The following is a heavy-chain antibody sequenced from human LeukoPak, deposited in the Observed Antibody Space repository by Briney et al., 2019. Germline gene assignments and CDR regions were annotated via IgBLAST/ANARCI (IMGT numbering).Heavy chain of an antibody. Sequence: PGGSLRLSCAASGFNFSGYAMHWVRQAPGKGLEWVAVISYDGSNKYYADSVKGRFTISRDNSKNTLYLQMNSLRAEDTAVHYCARGPYDSSGYYAYWGQGTLVTVSS. D-gene: IGHD3-22*01. CDR1: GFNFSGYA. CDR2: ISYDGSNK. J-gene: IGHJ4*02. V-gene: IGHV3-30*04. CDR3: ARGPYDSSGYYAY.